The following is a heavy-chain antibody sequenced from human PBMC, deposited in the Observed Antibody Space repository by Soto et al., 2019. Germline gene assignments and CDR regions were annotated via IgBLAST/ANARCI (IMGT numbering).Heavy chain of an antibody. Sequence: TLSLTSTFSGGSISSGGYYWSWIRQHPGKGLEWIGYIYYSGSTYYNPSLKIRVTISVDTSKNQFSLKLSSVTAADTAVYYCAREQRSSKNWFDPWGQGTLVTVSS. D-gene: IGHD6-6*01. V-gene: IGHV4-31*03. CDR3: AREQRSSKNWFDP. J-gene: IGHJ5*02. CDR1: GGSISSGGYY. CDR2: IYYSGST.